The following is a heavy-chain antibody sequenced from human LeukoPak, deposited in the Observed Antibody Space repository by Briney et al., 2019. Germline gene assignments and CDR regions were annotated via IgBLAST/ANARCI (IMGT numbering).Heavy chain of an antibody. CDR3: ARNDHDNSGFDY. Sequence: SETLSLTRAVSGYSISNSNWWGWIRQPPGKGLEWIGYIYYSGSTYYNPSLQSRVTMSADTSKNQFSLKLSSVTAMDTAVYYCARNDHDNSGFDYWGQGTLVTVSS. CDR2: IYYSGST. J-gene: IGHJ4*02. D-gene: IGHD3-22*01. CDR1: GYSISNSNW. V-gene: IGHV4-28*01.